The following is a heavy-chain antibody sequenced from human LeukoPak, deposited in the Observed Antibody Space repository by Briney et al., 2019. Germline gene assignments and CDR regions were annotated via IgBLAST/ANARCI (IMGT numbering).Heavy chain of an antibody. CDR3: ARGQSGYDLYYYYYMDV. J-gene: IGHJ6*03. D-gene: IGHD5-12*01. CDR2: ISAYNGNT. Sequence: ASVKVSCKASGYTFTSYGISWVRQAPGQGLEWMGWISAYNGNTNYAQKLQGRVTMTTDTSTSTAYMELRSLRSEDTAVYYCARGQSGYDLYYYYYMDVWGKGTTVTVSS. CDR1: GYTFTSYG. V-gene: IGHV1-18*01.